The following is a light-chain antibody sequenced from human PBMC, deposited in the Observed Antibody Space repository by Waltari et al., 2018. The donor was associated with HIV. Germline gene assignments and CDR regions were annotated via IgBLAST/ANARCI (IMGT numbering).Light chain of an antibody. J-gene: IGLJ3*02. CDR2: RNN. V-gene: IGLV1-47*01. CDR1: NSNIGSNF. Sequence: QSVLTQPPSASGTPGQRVTISCSGSNSNIGSNFVYWYQHLPATAPRLLIFRNNPRPAGVPDRFAGSRSGTSATLAISGRRSEDEADYYCAAWEDILSGSWVFGGGTKLTVL. CDR3: AAWEDILSGSWV.